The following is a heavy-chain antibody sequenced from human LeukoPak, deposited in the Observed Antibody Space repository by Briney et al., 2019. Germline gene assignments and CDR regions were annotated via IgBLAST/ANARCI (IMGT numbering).Heavy chain of an antibody. CDR2: INHSGST. D-gene: IGHD6-13*01. CDR1: GGSFSGYY. J-gene: IGHJ4*02. Sequence: SETLSLTCAVYGGSFSGYYWSWIRQPPGKGLEWIGEINHSGSTNYNPSLKSRVTISVDASKNQFSLKLSSVTAADTAVYYCARVGIAAAGPFDYWGQGTLVTVSS. CDR3: ARVGIAAAGPFDY. V-gene: IGHV4-34*01.